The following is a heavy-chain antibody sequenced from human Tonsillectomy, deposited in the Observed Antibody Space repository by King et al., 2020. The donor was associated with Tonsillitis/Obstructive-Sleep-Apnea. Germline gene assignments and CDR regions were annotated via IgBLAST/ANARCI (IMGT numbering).Heavy chain of an antibody. D-gene: IGHD1-26*01. J-gene: IGHJ6*02. Sequence: QLQESGPGLVKPSETLSLTCTVSAGSISSYYWSWIRQPPGKGLEWIGYIYYSGSTNYNPSLKSRVTISVDTSKNQFSLKLSSVTAADTAVYYCARDRVEGGSYYYYYGMDVWGQGTTVTVSS. CDR2: IYYSGST. CDR1: AGSISSYY. CDR3: ARDRVEGGSYYYYYGMDV. V-gene: IGHV4-59*01.